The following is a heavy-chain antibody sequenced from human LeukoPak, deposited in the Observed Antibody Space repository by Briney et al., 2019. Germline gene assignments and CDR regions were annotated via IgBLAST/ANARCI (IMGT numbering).Heavy chain of an antibody. CDR1: GFTFDNFA. CDR2: ITGSGGST. D-gene: IGHD3-10*01. J-gene: IGHJ4*02. V-gene: IGHV3-23*01. CDR3: ARELFDFDY. Sequence: PGGSLRLSCAPSGFTFDNFAMTWVRQAPGKGLGWVSEITGSGGSTYYADSVKGRFTISRDNSKNTLYLQMNSLRAGDTAIYYCARELFDFDYWGQGTLVTVSS.